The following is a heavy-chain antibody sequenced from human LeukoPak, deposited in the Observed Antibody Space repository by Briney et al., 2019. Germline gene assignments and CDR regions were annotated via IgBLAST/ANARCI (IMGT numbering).Heavy chain of an antibody. D-gene: IGHD2-2*01. CDR3: AKDSVVVPAAIVPPDAFDI. V-gene: IGHV3-30*02. CDR2: IRYDGSNK. Sequence: PGGSLRLSCAASGFTFSSYGMHWVRQAPGKGLEWVAFIRYDGSNKYYADSVKGRFTISRDNSKNTLYLQMNSLRAEDTAVYYCAKDSVVVPAAIVPPDAFDIWGQGTMVTVSS. J-gene: IGHJ3*02. CDR1: GFTFSSYG.